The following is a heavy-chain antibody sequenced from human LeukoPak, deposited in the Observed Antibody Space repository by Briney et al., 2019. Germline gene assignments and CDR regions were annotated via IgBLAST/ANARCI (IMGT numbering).Heavy chain of an antibody. D-gene: IGHD3-3*01. V-gene: IGHV4-59*12. Sequence: PSETLSLTCTVSGGSISSYYWSWIRQPPGKGLEWIGYIYYSGSTNYNPSLKSRVTISVDTSKNQFSLKLSSVTAADTAVYYCARDSQIFGVVIRFDYWGQGTLVTVSS. J-gene: IGHJ4*02. CDR3: ARDSQIFGVVIRFDY. CDR1: GGSISSYY. CDR2: IYYSGST.